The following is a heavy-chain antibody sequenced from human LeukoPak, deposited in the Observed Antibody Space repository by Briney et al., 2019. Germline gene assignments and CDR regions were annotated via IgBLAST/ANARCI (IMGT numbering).Heavy chain of an antibody. V-gene: IGHV3-23*01. CDR3: AKQYSSSSSDP. CDR2: ISGSGDKT. Sequence: HAGGSLRFSCAASGFTFSSSAMSWVRQAPGKGLEWVSGISGSGDKTYYADSVKGRFTISRDNSKITLSLQMNSLRGEDTAVYYCAKQYSSSSSDPWGQGTRVTVSS. D-gene: IGHD6-6*01. J-gene: IGHJ5*02. CDR1: GFTFSSSA.